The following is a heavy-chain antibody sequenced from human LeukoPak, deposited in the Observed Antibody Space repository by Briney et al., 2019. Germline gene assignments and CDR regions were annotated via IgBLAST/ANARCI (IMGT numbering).Heavy chain of an antibody. V-gene: IGHV5-51*01. CDR2: IYPGDSDT. J-gene: IGHJ3*02. Sequence: GESLKISCKGSGYSFTSYWIGRVRQMPGKGLEWMGIIYPGDSDTRYSPSFQGQVTIPADKSISTAYLQWSSLKASDTAMYYCARRASTDAFDIWGQGTMVTVSS. CDR3: ARRASTDAFDI. CDR1: GYSFTSYW. D-gene: IGHD5/OR15-5a*01.